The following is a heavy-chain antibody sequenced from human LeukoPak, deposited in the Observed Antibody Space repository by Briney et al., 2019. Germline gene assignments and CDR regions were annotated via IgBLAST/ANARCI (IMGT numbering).Heavy chain of an antibody. CDR1: GFSFSNYG. CDR2: IYYGGST. Sequence: PGGTLRLSCAVSGFSFSNYGMHWVRQPPGKGLEWLSDIYYGGSTFYATSVKGRFTISRDNSKNTLYLQMNSLRADDTAVYYCARDHRNAGVFDYWGQRTLVTVSS. V-gene: IGHV3-NL1*01. CDR3: ARDHRNAGVFDY. D-gene: IGHD2-2*01. J-gene: IGHJ4*02.